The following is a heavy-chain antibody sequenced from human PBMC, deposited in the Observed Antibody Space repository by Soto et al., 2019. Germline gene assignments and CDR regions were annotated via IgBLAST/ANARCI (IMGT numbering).Heavy chain of an antibody. J-gene: IGHJ4*02. V-gene: IGHV4-61*08. Sequence: PSETLSLTCTVSGGSISSGDYYWSWIRQPPGKGLEWIGYIYYSGSTNYNPSLKSRVTMSVDTSKNQFSLKLSSVTAADTAVYYCARVGQGSGWYFDYWGQGTLVTVSS. D-gene: IGHD6-19*01. CDR3: ARVGQGSGWYFDY. CDR1: GGSISSGDYY. CDR2: IYYSGST.